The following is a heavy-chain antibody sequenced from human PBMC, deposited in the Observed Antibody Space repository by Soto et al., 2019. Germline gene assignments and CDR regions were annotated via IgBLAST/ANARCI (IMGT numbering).Heavy chain of an antibody. CDR3: AKDIVVVPAASYYYYYGMDV. CDR2: ISYDGSNK. V-gene: IGHV3-30*18. Sequence: EGSLRLSCAASGFTFSSYGMHWVRQAPGKGLEWVEVISYDGSNKYYADYVKGRFTISRDNSKNTLYLQMNSLRAEDTAVYYCAKDIVVVPAASYYYYYGMDVWGQGTTVTVSS. CDR1: GFTFSSYG. J-gene: IGHJ6*02. D-gene: IGHD2-2*01.